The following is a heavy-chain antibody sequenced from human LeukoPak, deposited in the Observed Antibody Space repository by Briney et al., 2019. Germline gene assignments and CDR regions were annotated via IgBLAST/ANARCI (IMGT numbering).Heavy chain of an antibody. CDR1: GGSISSSSYY. V-gene: IGHV4-39*07. Sequence: PSETLSLTCTVSGGSISSSSYYWGWIRQPPGKGLEWIGSIYYSGSTYYNPSLKSRVTISVDTSKNQFSLKLSSVTAADTAVYYCARGQWLGAFDIWGQGTMDTVSS. J-gene: IGHJ3*02. CDR2: IYYSGST. CDR3: ARGQWLGAFDI. D-gene: IGHD6-19*01.